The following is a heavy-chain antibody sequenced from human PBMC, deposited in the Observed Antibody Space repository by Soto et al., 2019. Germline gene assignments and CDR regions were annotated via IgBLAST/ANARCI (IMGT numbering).Heavy chain of an antibody. CDR2: IYYSGST. CDR1: GGSISSGNSY. CDR3: ARTSYDSSGTAADP. J-gene: IGHJ5*02. D-gene: IGHD3-22*01. Sequence: QVQLQESGPGLVKPSQTLSLTGTVSGGSISSGNSYWSWIRQHQGKGLEWIGYIYYSGSTYYNPSLKSRVTISVDTSKNQFSLKLSSVTAADTAVYYCARTSYDSSGTAADPWGQGTLVTVSS. V-gene: IGHV4-31*03.